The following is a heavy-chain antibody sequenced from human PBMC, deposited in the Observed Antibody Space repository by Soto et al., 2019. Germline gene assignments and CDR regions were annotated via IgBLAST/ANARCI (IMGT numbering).Heavy chain of an antibody. CDR3: AKVIMIVVDSPFDY. J-gene: IGHJ4*02. CDR2: ISGGGGST. D-gene: IGHD3-22*01. CDR1: GFTFSSYA. V-gene: IGHV3-23*01. Sequence: EVQLLESGGGLVQPGGSLRLSCAASGFTFSSYAMSWVRQAPGKGLEWVSAISGGGGSTYYADSVKGRFTISRDNSKNTLYLQMNSLRDEDTAVYYCAKVIMIVVDSPFDYWGQGTLVTVSS.